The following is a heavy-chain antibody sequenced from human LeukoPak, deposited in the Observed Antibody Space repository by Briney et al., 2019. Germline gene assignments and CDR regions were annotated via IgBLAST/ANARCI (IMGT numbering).Heavy chain of an antibody. CDR2: IYTGGSA. Sequence: GGSLRLSCAASGFTVSSNYMSWVRQAPGKGLEWVSVIYTGGSAYYADPVKGRFTISRDNSKNTLYLQMNSLRAEDTAVYYCARGGGDRTFDYWGQGTLVTVS. V-gene: IGHV3-53*01. CDR1: GFTVSSNY. J-gene: IGHJ4*02. CDR3: ARGGGDRTFDY. D-gene: IGHD2-21*02.